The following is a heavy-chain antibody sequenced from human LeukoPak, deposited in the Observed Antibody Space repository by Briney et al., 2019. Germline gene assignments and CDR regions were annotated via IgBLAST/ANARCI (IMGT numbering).Heavy chain of an antibody. Sequence: SQTLSLTCTVSGGSISSGGYYWSWIRQHPGKGLEWFGYIYYSGRPYCNPSLKRRVTISVDTSKNQFSLNLTSVTAADTAVYYCARDIRPYNWFDPWGQGTLVTVSS. V-gene: IGHV4-31*03. CDR1: GGSISSGGYY. CDR2: IYYSGRP. CDR3: ARDIRPYNWFDP. D-gene: IGHD2-2*02. J-gene: IGHJ5*02.